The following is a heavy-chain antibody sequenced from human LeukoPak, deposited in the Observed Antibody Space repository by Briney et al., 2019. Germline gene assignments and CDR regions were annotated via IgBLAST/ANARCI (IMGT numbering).Heavy chain of an antibody. Sequence: SETLSLTCTVSGGSISSYYWSWIRQPAGKGLEWIGRIYTSGSTNYNPSLKSRVTMSVDTSKNQFSLKLSSVTAADTAVYYCARAVSVYYDSSGYWEVYFDYWGQGTLVTVSS. V-gene: IGHV4-4*07. J-gene: IGHJ4*02. CDR2: IYTSGST. CDR3: ARAVSVYYDSSGYWEVYFDY. D-gene: IGHD3-22*01. CDR1: GGSISSYY.